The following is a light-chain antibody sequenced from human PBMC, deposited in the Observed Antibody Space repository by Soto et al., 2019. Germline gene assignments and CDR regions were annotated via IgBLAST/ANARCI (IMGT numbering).Light chain of an antibody. CDR1: QSVSSN. Sequence: EIVMTQSPATLSVSPGERATLSCRASQSVSSNLAWYQQKPGQAPRLLIYGASTRATGIPARFSGSGSGTEVTLTISSLQCEDFAVDYCQQYTNWPSWTVGQGTKVEIK. V-gene: IGKV3-15*01. CDR3: QQYTNWPSWT. J-gene: IGKJ1*01. CDR2: GAS.